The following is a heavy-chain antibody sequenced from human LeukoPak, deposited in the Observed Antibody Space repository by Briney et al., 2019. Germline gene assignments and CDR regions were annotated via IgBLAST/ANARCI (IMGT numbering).Heavy chain of an antibody. V-gene: IGHV4-39*01. Sequence: SETLSLTCTVSGGSISSSSYYWGWIRQPPGKGLEWIGTIYYSGSTYYNPSLKSRVTISVDTSKNQLSLKVSSVTAADTAVYYCARQGEGGRAFDIWGQGTMVTVSS. CDR1: GGSISSSSYY. CDR3: ARQGEGGRAFDI. J-gene: IGHJ3*02. CDR2: IYYSGST. D-gene: IGHD1-26*01.